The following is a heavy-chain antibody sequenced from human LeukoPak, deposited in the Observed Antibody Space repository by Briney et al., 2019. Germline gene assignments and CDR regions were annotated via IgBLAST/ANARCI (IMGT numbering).Heavy chain of an antibody. V-gene: IGHV3-30-3*01. CDR2: ISYDGSNK. CDR1: GFTFSSYA. Sequence: PGGSLRLSCAASGFTFSSYAMHWVCQAPGKGLEWVAVISYDGSNKYYADSVKGRFTISRDNSKNTLYLQMNSLRAEDTAVYYCARGAYYYGSGSFDYWGQGTLVTVSS. CDR3: ARGAYYYGSGSFDY. J-gene: IGHJ4*02. D-gene: IGHD3-10*01.